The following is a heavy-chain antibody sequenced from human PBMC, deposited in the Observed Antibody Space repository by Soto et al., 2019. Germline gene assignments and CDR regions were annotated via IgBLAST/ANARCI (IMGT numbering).Heavy chain of an antibody. CDR1: GFSLSSTRMA. J-gene: IGHJ4*02. V-gene: IGHV2-5*02. CDR2: LYWDDDK. CDR3: AHIVVAGLGYYFDY. D-gene: IGHD6-19*01. Sequence: QITLKESGPTLVKPTQTLTLTCTFSGFSLSSTRMAVGWIRQPPGKALEWLALLYWDDDKRYSPFLKSRLTISTDTSKTPLVLTMSNMDPVDTARYYCAHIVVAGLGYYFDYWGQGTLVTVSS.